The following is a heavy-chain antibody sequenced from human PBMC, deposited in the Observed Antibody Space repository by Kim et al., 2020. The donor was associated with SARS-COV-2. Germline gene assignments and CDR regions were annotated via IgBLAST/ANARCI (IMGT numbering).Heavy chain of an antibody. J-gene: IGHJ6*02. V-gene: IGHV1-2*04. CDR1: GYTFTGYY. CDR3: ARDRLTGYSYGYGLQSASKRNYYYYGMDV. D-gene: IGHD5-18*01. CDR2: INPNSGGT. Sequence: ASVKVSCKASGYTFTGYYMHWVRQAPGQGLEWMGWINPNSGGTNYAQKFQGWVTMTRDTSISTAYMELSRLRSDDTAVYYCARDRLTGYSYGYGLQSASKRNYYYYGMDVWGQGTTVTVSS.